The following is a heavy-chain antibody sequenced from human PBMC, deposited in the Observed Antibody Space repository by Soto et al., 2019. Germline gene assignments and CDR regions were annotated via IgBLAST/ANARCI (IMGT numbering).Heavy chain of an antibody. CDR3: TGAYYDIDGYILDP. CDR2: INHSGST. V-gene: IGHV4-59*01. D-gene: IGHD3-22*01. CDR1: WGSLSSYH. Sequence: ASGAPSLPRTVSWGSLSSYHWGWVRQPPGKGLEWIGEINHSGSTYYNPSLKSRVTVSVDTSKNQFSLSLSSVTAADTAVYYCTGAYYDIDGYILDPWGQGTSVTVSS. J-gene: IGHJ5*02.